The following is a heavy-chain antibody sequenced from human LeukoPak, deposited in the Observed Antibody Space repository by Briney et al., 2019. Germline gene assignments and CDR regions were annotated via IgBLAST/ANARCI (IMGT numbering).Heavy chain of an antibody. CDR3: AKVAPSGSYSLYYFDY. V-gene: IGHV3-23*01. D-gene: IGHD3-10*01. Sequence: PGGSLRLSCAASGFTFSSYVMSWVRQAPGKGLEWVSTISGSGGGTHYADSVKGRFTISRDNSKNTLYLQMNSLRAEDTAVYYCAKVAPSGSYSLYYFDYWGQGTLVTVSS. CDR2: ISGSGGGT. CDR1: GFTFSSYV. J-gene: IGHJ4*02.